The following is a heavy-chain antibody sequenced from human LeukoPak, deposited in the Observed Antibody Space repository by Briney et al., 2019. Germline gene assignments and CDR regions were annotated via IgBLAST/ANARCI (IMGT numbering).Heavy chain of an antibody. CDR1: GFTFSSYE. Sequence: GGSLRLSCAASGFTFSSYEMNWVRQAPGKGLEWISYISSSGKRIYYADSLKGRFTVSRDNAKNSLYLRMNNLRAEDTAVYYCARGEYYFDYWGQGTLVTVSS. J-gene: IGHJ4*02. CDR3: ARGEYYFDY. CDR2: ISSSGKRI. V-gene: IGHV3-48*03.